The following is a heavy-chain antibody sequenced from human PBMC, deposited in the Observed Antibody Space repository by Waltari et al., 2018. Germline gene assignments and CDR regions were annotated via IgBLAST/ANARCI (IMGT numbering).Heavy chain of an antibody. D-gene: IGHD6-19*01. CDR3: AHSRSGYSSGCPDY. J-gene: IGHJ4*02. V-gene: IGHV2-5*02. Sequence: QITLKESGPTLVKPTQTLTLTCACYGFSVDTNGVGVEWVRQTPGKALEWLATVYWDDDKNYSPSLASRLTSTKDTSKNQVVLTMTNMDPLDTATYFCAHSRSGYSSGCPDYWGQGTPVSVSS. CDR2: VYWDDDK. CDR1: GFSVDTNGVG.